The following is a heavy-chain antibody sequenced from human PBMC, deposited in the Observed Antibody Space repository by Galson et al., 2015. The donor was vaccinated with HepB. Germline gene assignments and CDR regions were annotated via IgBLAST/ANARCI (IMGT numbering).Heavy chain of an antibody. V-gene: IGHV3-7*01. CDR2: IKEDGSEK. CDR1: GFTFNSYG. J-gene: IGHJ6*02. CDR3: ARDPGRPKLRFAFTVNTKHYAFDV. D-gene: IGHD3-16*01. Sequence: SLRLSCAASGFTFNSYGMHWVRQAPGKGLEWVANIKEDGSEKYYVDSVKGRFTISRDNAKNSMYLQMSSLRVEDTAVYFCARDPGRPKLRFAFTVNTKHYAFDVWGRGTTVIVSS.